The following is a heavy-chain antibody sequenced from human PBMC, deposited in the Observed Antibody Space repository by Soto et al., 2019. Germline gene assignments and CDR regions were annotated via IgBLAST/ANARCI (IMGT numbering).Heavy chain of an antibody. Sequence: SETLPLTRTVSGGSIGTSSYFWCWIRQPPGKGLEWIGSIYYRGSTYYNPSLKSRVTISVDTSKNQFSLKLSSVTAADTAVYYCAREPIQGRFDHWGQGTQVTVSS. J-gene: IGHJ5*02. V-gene: IGHV4-39*02. D-gene: IGHD3-3*01. CDR1: GGSIGTSSYF. CDR2: IYYRGST. CDR3: AREPIQGRFDH.